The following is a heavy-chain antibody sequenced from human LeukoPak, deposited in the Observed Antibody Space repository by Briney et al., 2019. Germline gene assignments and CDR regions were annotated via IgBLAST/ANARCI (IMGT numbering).Heavy chain of an antibody. Sequence: GGSLRLSCAASGFTFSSYGMHWVRQAPGKGLEWVAFIRYDGSNKHYADSVKGRFTISRDNARNTLYLQMNSLRAEDTAVYYCSRDRYQLDYWGQGTLVTVSS. J-gene: IGHJ4*02. CDR3: SRDRYQLDY. CDR2: IRYDGSNK. CDR1: GFTFSSYG. V-gene: IGHV3-30*02. D-gene: IGHD2-2*01.